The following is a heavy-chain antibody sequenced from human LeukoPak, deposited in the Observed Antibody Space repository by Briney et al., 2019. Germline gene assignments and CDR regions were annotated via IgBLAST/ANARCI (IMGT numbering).Heavy chain of an antibody. CDR2: INDGGGGT. CDR3: AKRVPYSSSSVYFDY. Sequence: GSLRLSCAASGFTFSNCAMSWVRQAPGKGLEWVSAINDGGGGTYYADSVKGRFTISRDNSENTLFLQMNSLRAEDTAVYYCAKRVPYSSSSVYFDYWGQGTLVTVSS. V-gene: IGHV3-23*01. D-gene: IGHD6-6*01. CDR1: GFTFSNCA. J-gene: IGHJ4*02.